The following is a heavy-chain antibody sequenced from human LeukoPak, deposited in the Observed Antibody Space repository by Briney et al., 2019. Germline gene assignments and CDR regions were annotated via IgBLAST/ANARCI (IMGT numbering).Heavy chain of an antibody. Sequence: ASVKVSCKASGYTFTSYYMHWVRQAPGQGLEWMGIINPSGGSTSYAQKFQGRVTMTRDMSTSTVYMELSSLRSEDTAVYYCARGISRGSSGYYLHYWGQGTLVTVSS. CDR1: GYTFTSYY. CDR2: INPSGGST. V-gene: IGHV1-46*01. D-gene: IGHD3-22*01. J-gene: IGHJ4*02. CDR3: ARGISRGSSGYYLHY.